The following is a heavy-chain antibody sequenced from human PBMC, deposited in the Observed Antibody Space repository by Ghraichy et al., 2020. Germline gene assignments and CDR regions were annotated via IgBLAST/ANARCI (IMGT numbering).Heavy chain of an antibody. V-gene: IGHV3-48*02. Sequence: GSLRLSCAASGFSFSNYIMNWVRQAPGKGLEWVSHISSSSRTISYADSVKGRFTVSRDNAKNSMFLQMNSLRDEDTAVYYCARASRVVRFYYYDALDVWGQRTTVTVFS. CDR1: GFSFSNYI. CDR3: ARASRVVRFYYYDALDV. CDR2: ISSSSRTI. D-gene: IGHD4-23*01. J-gene: IGHJ6*02.